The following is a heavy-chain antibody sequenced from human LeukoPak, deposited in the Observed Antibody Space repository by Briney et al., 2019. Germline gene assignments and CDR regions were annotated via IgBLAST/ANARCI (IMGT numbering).Heavy chain of an antibody. CDR2: IYYSGST. CDR3: ARDRKYCSSTSCHYYGMDV. Sequence: SETLSLTCTVSGGSISSYYWSWVRQAPGKGLEWIGYIYYSGSTNYNPSLKSRVTISVDTSKNQFSLKLSSVTAADTAVYYCARDRKYCSSTSCHYYGMDVWGQGTTVTVSS. V-gene: IGHV4-59*01. CDR1: GGSISSYY. J-gene: IGHJ6*02. D-gene: IGHD2-2*01.